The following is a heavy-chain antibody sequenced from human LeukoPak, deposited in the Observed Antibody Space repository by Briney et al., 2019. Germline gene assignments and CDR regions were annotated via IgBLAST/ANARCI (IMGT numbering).Heavy chain of an antibody. D-gene: IGHD2-21*02. CDR3: ARDRIVVVTAVKNDAFHI. Sequence: GGSLRLSCAASGFTFSSYWMSWVRQAPGKGLEWVANIKQDGSEKYYVDSVKGRFTISRDNAKNPLYLQMNSVRAEDTAVYYCARDRIVVVTAVKNDAFHIWGQGTMVTVSS. V-gene: IGHV3-7*01. CDR1: GFTFSSYW. J-gene: IGHJ3*02. CDR2: IKQDGSEK.